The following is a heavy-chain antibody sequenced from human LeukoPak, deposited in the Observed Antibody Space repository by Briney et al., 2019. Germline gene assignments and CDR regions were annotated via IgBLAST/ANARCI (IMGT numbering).Heavy chain of an antibody. Sequence: SETLPLTCAVYGGSFSGNYWTLIRQTPGRGLEWIGESSPTGDITGYNPSLKGRATISVDSSKNQFSLKLTSVTAADTGVYYCARVPDFIARPCDSWGPGTQVTVSS. V-gene: IGHV4-34*01. D-gene: IGHD2-21*01. J-gene: IGHJ4*02. CDR3: ARVPDFIARPCDS. CDR1: GGSFSGNY. CDR2: SSPTGDIT.